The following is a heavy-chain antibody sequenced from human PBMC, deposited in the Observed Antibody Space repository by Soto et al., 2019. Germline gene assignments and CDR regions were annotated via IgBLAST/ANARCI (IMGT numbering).Heavy chain of an antibody. CDR3: ARDGRSGYSGYLYGMDV. J-gene: IGHJ6*02. V-gene: IGHV3-33*01. CDR2: IWYDGSNK. Sequence: PRLSCAASGFTFSSYGMHWVRQAPGKGLEWVAVIWYDGSNKYYADSVKGRFTISRDNSKNTLYLQMNSLRAEDTAVYYCARDGRSGYSGYLYGMDVWGQGTTVTVSS. CDR1: GFTFSSYG. D-gene: IGHD5-12*01.